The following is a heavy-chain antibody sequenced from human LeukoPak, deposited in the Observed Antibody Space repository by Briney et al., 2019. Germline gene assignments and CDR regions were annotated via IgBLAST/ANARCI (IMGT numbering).Heavy chain of an antibody. Sequence: SETLSLTCAVSGGSISSSNWWSWVRQPPVKGLEWIGEIYHSGSTNYNPSLKSRVTLSVDKSKNQFSLKLSSVTAADTAVYYCAATRGTRAYWGQGTLVTVSS. V-gene: IGHV4-4*02. CDR3: AATRGTRAY. CDR2: IYHSGST. J-gene: IGHJ4*02. D-gene: IGHD3-10*01. CDR1: GGSISSSNW.